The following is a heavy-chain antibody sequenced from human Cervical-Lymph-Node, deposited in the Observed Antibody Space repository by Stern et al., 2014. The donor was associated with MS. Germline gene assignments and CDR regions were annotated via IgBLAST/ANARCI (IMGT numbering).Heavy chain of an antibody. J-gene: IGHJ4*02. CDR2: ISNNSTHT. D-gene: IGHD4-17*01. V-gene: IGHV3-21*01. Sequence: EVQLEVSGGGLVQQGESLRLSCDASGFTFSHYSINWVRQSPGKVLEWISSISNNSTHTYYADSVEGRFTISRDSAKDSVSLHMVSLRAEDTAVYYCARARVGDYARSPHLDSWGQGTLVTVSS. CDR3: ARARVGDYARSPHLDS. CDR1: GFTFSHYS.